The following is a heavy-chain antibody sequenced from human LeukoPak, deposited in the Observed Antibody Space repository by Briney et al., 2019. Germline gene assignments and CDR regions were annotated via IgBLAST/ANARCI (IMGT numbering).Heavy chain of an antibody. D-gene: IGHD3-3*01. J-gene: IGHJ4*02. V-gene: IGHV1-8*01. Sequence: AATVKLSCKASGYTFTSYDNNWVRHRNGPGLEWMGWVNPNSGNTGYSKKFQGSVTMTRDTSISKAYMELRSLRSEDAAVYFCARGPNYDFWSGYYTLYYWGQGTLVTVSS. CDR1: GYTFTSYD. CDR2: VNPNSGNT. CDR3: ARGPNYDFWSGYYTLYY.